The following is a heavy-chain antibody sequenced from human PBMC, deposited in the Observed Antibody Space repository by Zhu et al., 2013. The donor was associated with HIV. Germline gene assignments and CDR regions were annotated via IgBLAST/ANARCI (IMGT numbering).Heavy chain of an antibody. CDR1: GGTFSSYT. CDR2: IIPILGIA. CDR3: ARDIVVVTALPPYYYYYGMDV. V-gene: IGHV1-69*08. D-gene: IGHD2-21*02. Sequence: QVQLVQSGAEVKKPGSSVKVSCKASGGTFSSYTISWVRQAPGQGLEWMGRIIPILGIANYAQKFQGRVTITADKSTSTAYMELSSLRSEDTAVYYCARDIVVVTALPPYYYYYGMDVWGQGTTVTVSS. J-gene: IGHJ6*02.